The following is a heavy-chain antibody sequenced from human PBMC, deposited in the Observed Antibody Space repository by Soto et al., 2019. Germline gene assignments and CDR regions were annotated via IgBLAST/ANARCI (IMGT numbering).Heavy chain of an antibody. CDR1: GYTFTSSY. J-gene: IGHJ4*02. CDR2: INPSGGST. D-gene: IGHD6-19*01. CDR3: ARETYDSGWRYFEY. Sequence: ASVKVSCKASGYTFTSSYIHWVRQAPGQGLEWMGIINPSGGSTTYAQKFQDRVTMTRDMSTSTVDMELSSLRSEGTAVYYCARETYDSGWRYFEYWGQGTLVTVSS. V-gene: IGHV1-46*01.